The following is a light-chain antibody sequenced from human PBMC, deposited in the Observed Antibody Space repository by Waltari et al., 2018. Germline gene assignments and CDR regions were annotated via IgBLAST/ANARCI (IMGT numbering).Light chain of an antibody. CDR3: QSYGSDWV. J-gene: IGLJ3*02. V-gene: IGLV1-40*01. Sequence: QSVLTQPPSVSGAPGQRVTISCTGSSSNIGAGFAVHWYQQLPETAPKLLIYGNNNRPSGVPDRFSGSKSGTSASLAITGLQAEDEADYYCQSYGSDWVFGGGTKLTVL. CDR2: GNN. CDR1: SSNIGAGFA.